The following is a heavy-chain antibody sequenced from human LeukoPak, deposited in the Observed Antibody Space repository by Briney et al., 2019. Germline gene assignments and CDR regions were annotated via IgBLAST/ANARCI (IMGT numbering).Heavy chain of an antibody. CDR3: ARDRVYYDSRRALGY. CDR2: INPHSGGT. V-gene: IGHV1-2*02. J-gene: IGHJ4*02. CDR1: GYTFTGYY. Sequence: ASVKVSCKASGYTFTGYYMHWVRQAPGQGLEWMGWINPHSGGTNYAQKFQGRVTMTRDTSISTAYMELSRLRSDDTAVYYCARDRVYYDSRRALGYWGQGTLVTVSS. D-gene: IGHD3-22*01.